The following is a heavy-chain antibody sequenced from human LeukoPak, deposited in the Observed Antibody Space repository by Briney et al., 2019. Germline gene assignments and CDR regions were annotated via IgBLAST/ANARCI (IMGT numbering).Heavy chain of an antibody. V-gene: IGHV3-15*01. D-gene: IGHD1-1*01. CDR1: GFTFSNAW. CDR2: IKSKTDGGTT. J-gene: IGHJ4*02. Sequence: PGGSHRLSCAASGFTFSNAWMSWVRQAPGKGLEWVGRIKSKTDGGTTDYAAPVKGRFTISRDDSKNTLYLQMNSLKTEDTAVYYCTTDLETGVNFDYWGQGTLVTVSS. CDR3: TTDLETGVNFDY.